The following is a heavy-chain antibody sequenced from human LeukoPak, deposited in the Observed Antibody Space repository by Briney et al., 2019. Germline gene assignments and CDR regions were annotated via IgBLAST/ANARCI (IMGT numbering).Heavy chain of an antibody. J-gene: IGHJ4*02. Sequence: GKSLRLSCAASGFTFSSHAMHWVRQAPGKGLEWVAAISRDGSNKYYADSVTGRFTISRDNSKNTLYLQVNSLKTEDSAVYYCASLQPGVRITEVFDHWGQGTQVTVSS. D-gene: IGHD1-14*01. CDR2: ISRDGSNK. CDR1: GFTFSSHA. V-gene: IGHV3-30*04. CDR3: ASLQPGVRITEVFDH.